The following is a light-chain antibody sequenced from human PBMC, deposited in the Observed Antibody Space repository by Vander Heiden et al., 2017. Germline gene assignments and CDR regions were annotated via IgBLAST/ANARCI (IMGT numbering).Light chain of an antibody. J-gene: IGLJ1*01. Sequence: QSALTQPASVSGSPGQSIPISCTGTSSDVGGYNYVSWYQQNPGKAPKLRIYGVSNRPSGVSSRFSGSKSGNTASLTISGLQAEDEADYYCSSYTTSITYVFGTGTKVTVL. V-gene: IGLV2-14*03. CDR3: SSYTTSITYV. CDR2: GVS. CDR1: SSDVGGYNY.